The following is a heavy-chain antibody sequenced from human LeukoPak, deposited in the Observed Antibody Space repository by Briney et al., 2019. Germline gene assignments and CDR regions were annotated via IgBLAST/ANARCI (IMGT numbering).Heavy chain of an antibody. D-gene: IGHD6-6*01. V-gene: IGHV3-7*05. CDR2: IKQDGSEK. Sequence: GGSLRLSCAASEFXFSRYWMSWVRQAPGKGLEWVANIKQDGSEKYYVDSVKGRFTISRDNAKNSLYLQMNSPRVEDTAVYHCARDVYSSSSLDYWGQGILVTVSS. J-gene: IGHJ4*02. CDR3: ARDVYSSSSLDY. CDR1: EFXFSRYW.